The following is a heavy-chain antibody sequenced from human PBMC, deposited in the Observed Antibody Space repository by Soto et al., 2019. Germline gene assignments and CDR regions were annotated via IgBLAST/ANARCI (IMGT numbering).Heavy chain of an antibody. CDR1: GFTFSSYG. V-gene: IGHV3-30*18. D-gene: IGHD1-26*01. CDR2: ISYDGSNK. J-gene: IGHJ4*02. CDR3: AKAVYSGSYFDY. Sequence: GGSLRLSCAASGFTFSSYGMHWVRQAPGKGLEWVAVISYDGSNKYYADSVKGRFTTSRDNSKNTLYLQMNSLRAEDTAVYYCAKAVYSGSYFDYWGPGTLVTVSS.